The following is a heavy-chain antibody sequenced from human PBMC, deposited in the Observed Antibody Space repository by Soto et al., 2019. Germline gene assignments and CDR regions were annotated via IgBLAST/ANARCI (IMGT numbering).Heavy chain of an antibody. V-gene: IGHV4-39*01. CDR1: GGSINSSDHF. D-gene: IGHD3-10*02. CDR2: VYYTETT. Sequence: PSETLSLTCSLSGGSINSSDHFWGWIRQTPGKGLEWIGSVYYTETTYYNPSLESPVTISVETSRNTFSLKVNSVTAADTGIYYCARQRVLSTNMFITSFDPWGQGTLVTVS. J-gene: IGHJ5*02. CDR3: ARQRVLSTNMFITSFDP.